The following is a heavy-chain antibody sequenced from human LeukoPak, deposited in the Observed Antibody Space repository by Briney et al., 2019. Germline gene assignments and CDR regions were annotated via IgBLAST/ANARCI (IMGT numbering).Heavy chain of an antibody. V-gene: IGHV3-53*01. D-gene: IGHD5-18*01. CDR1: GFTVSSNH. CDR3: ARTRVAVQLWFAFDI. CDR2: IYSGDYT. J-gene: IGHJ3*02. Sequence: PGGSLRLSCAASGFTVSSNHMSWVRQVPGKGLEWVSVIYSGDYTYYADSVKGRFTISRDNSKNTLYLHMNNLRAEDTAVYYCARTRVAVQLWFAFDIWGQGTLVTVSS.